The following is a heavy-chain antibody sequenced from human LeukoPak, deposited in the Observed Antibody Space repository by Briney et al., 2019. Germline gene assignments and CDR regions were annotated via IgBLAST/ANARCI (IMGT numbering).Heavy chain of an antibody. D-gene: IGHD3-22*01. Sequence: GGSPRLSCAASGFTFSSYGMHWVRQAPGKGLEWVAVISYDGSNKYYADSVKGRFTISRDNSKNTLYLQMNSLRAEDTAVYYCAKSPSSGFRANYYYGMDVWGQGTTVTVSS. CDR1: GFTFSSYG. V-gene: IGHV3-30*18. CDR2: ISYDGSNK. CDR3: AKSPSSGFRANYYYGMDV. J-gene: IGHJ6*02.